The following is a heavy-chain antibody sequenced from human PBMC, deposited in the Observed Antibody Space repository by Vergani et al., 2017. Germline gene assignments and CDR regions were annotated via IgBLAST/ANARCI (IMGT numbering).Heavy chain of an antibody. V-gene: IGHV1-2*02. D-gene: IGHD1-1*01. CDR1: GYTFTDYY. CDR2: INPNSGGT. Sequence: VQLVQSGAEVKKPGATVKISCKVSGYTFTDYYMHWVQQAPGKGLEWMGWINPNSGGTNYAQKFQGRVTMTRDTSISTAYMELSRLRSDDTAVYYCARQHSGTSDYWGQGTTVTVSS. J-gene: IGHJ4*03. CDR3: ARQHSGTSDY.